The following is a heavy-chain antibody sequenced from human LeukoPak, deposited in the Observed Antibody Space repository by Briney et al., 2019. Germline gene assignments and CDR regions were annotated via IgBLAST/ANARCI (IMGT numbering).Heavy chain of an antibody. D-gene: IGHD2-2*01. J-gene: IGHJ5*02. Sequence: SETLSLTCAVYGGSFSGYYWSWIRQPSGKGLEWIGEINHSGSTNYNPSLKSRVTISVDTSKNQFSLKLSSVTAADTAVYYCARALQDIVVVPAAIGWFDPWGQGTLVTVSS. CDR1: GGSFSGYY. V-gene: IGHV4-34*01. CDR2: INHSGST. CDR3: ARALQDIVVVPAAIGWFDP.